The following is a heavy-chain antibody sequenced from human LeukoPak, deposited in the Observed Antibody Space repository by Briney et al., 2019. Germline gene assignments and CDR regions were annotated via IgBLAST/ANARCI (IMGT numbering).Heavy chain of an antibody. CDR2: VYSGSVGST. CDR1: GFTVSTNY. V-gene: IGHV3-66*01. J-gene: IGHJ4*02. D-gene: IGHD5-12*01. CDR3: ARDRGYDPHYYFDY. Sequence: GGSLRLSCAASGFTVSTNYMNWVRQAPGKGLEWVSVVYSGSVGSTNYADSVKGRFTISRDISTNTVYLQMNSLRAEDTAVYYCARDRGYDPHYYFDYWGQGTLVTVSS.